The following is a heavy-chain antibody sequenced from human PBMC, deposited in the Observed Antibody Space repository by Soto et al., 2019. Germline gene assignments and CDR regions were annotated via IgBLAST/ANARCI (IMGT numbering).Heavy chain of an antibody. J-gene: IGHJ4*02. Sequence: SETLSLSCTVSGGSISSGDYYWSWIRQPPGKGLEWIGYIYYSGSTYYNPSLKSRVTISVDTSKNQFSLKLSSVTAADTAVYYCARADYDILTGYPKHFDYWGQGTLVTVSS. D-gene: IGHD3-9*01. CDR2: IYYSGST. CDR1: GGSISSGDYY. V-gene: IGHV4-30-4*01. CDR3: ARADYDILTGYPKHFDY.